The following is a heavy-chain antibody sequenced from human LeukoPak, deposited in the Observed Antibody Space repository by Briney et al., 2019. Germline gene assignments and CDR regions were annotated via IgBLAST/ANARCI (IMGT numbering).Heavy chain of an antibody. V-gene: IGHV1-46*01. CDR2: INPSGGST. J-gene: IGHJ4*02. CDR1: GYTFTSYY. Sequence: GASVKVSCKASGYTFTSYYMHWVRQAPGQGLEWMGIINPSGGSTSYAQKFQGRVTMTRDTSTSTVYMELSSLRSEDTAVYYCVRDHRMVATLRGSYYFDYWGQGTLVTVSS. D-gene: IGHD5-12*01. CDR3: VRDHRMVATLRGSYYFDY.